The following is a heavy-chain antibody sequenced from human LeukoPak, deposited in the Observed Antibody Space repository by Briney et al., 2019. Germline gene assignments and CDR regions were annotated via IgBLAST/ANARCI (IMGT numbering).Heavy chain of an antibody. V-gene: IGHV1-18*01. J-gene: IGHJ6*02. CDR2: ISAYNGNT. D-gene: IGHD3-9*01. Sequence: ASVKVSCKASGYTFTSYGISWVRQAPGQGLEWMGWISAYNGNTNYAQKLQGRVTMTTDTSTSTAYMELRSLRSDDTAVDYCAGDARDRYCDWLLDVFGMYVWGQGTTVTACS. CDR3: AGDARDRYCDWLLDVFGMYV. CDR1: GYTFTSYG.